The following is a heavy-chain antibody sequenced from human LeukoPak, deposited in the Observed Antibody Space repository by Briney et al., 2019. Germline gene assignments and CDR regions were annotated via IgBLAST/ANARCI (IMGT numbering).Heavy chain of an antibody. J-gene: IGHJ4*02. CDR1: GGTFSSYA. Sequence: ASVKVSCKASGGTFSSYAISWVRQAPGQGLEWMGWINTNTGNPTYAQGFTGRFVFSLDTSVSTAYLQINSLKAEDTAVYYCARVPPYCSGGSCYALDYWGQGTLVTVSS. V-gene: IGHV7-4-1*02. D-gene: IGHD2-15*01. CDR3: ARVPPYCSGGSCYALDY. CDR2: INTNTGNP.